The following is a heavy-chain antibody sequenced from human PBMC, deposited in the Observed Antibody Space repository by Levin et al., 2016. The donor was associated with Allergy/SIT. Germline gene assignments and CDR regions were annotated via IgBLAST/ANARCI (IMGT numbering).Heavy chain of an antibody. CDR1: GFTFSSYA. Sequence: GESLKISCAASGFTFSSYAMSWVRQAPGKGLEWVSAISGSGGSTYYADSVKGRFTISRDNSKNTLYLQMNSLRAEDTAVYYCARCITMVRGVTSCYFDYWGQGTLVTVSS. J-gene: IGHJ4*02. V-gene: IGHV3-23*01. CDR3: ARCITMVRGVTSCYFDY. CDR2: ISGSGGST. D-gene: IGHD3-10*01.